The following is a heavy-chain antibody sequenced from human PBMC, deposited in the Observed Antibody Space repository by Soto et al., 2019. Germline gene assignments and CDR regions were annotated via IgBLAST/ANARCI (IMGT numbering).Heavy chain of an antibody. Sequence: GGSLRLSCAASGFTFSNYWMSWFRQAPGKGLEWVADIKHDGSEKYYVDSVKGRFTISRDNAKKSLYLQMNSLRAEDTAVYYCAKDYDNGAYASYADFWGQGTLVTVSS. J-gene: IGHJ4*02. V-gene: IGHV3-7*03. CDR1: GFTFSNYW. CDR2: IKHDGSEK. CDR3: AKDYDNGAYASYADF. D-gene: IGHD3-16*01.